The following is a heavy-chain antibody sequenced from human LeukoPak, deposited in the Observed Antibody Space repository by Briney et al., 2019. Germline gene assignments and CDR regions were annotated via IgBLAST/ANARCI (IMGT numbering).Heavy chain of an antibody. V-gene: IGHV1-69*04. J-gene: IGHJ3*02. CDR1: GCTFTSYA. CDR2: MNPIIGTA. CDR3: ARGAVVVTAGGAFDI. Sequence: SSVKVSCKASGCTFTSYAISWVRQAPGQGLEWMGRMNPIIGTANYAQKFQGRVTITADKSTSTAYMELSSLRSEDTAVYYCARGAVVVTAGGAFDIWGQGTKVTVSS. D-gene: IGHD2-21*02.